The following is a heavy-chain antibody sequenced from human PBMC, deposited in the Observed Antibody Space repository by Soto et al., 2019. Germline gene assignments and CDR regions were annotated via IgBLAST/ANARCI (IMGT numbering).Heavy chain of an antibody. CDR3: AIDHRRDY. J-gene: IGHJ4*02. CDR1: GFTFSSCW. CDR2: INTDGSSS. V-gene: IGHV3-74*01. Sequence: EVQLVESGGDLVQPGGSLRLSCSASGFTFSSCWMHWVRQAPGKGLVWVSHINTDGSSSNYADSVKGRFTISRDNAKNTLYLQMNSLRTEDTAVYYCAIDHRRDYWGQGTLVTVSS.